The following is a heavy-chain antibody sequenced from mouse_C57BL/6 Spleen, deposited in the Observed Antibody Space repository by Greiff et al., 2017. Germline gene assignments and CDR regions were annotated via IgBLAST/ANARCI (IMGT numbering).Heavy chain of an antibody. V-gene: IGHV1-69*01. D-gene: IGHD1-1*01. J-gene: IGHJ2*01. CDR3: ARRLLRSFDY. CDR1: GYTFTSYW. CDR2: IDPSDSYT. Sequence: QVQLQQPGAELVMPGASVKLSCKASGYTFTSYWMHWVKQRPGQGLEWIGEIDPSDSYTNYNQKFKGKSTLTVDKSSSTAYMQLSSLTSEDSAVXYCARRLLRSFDYWGQGTTLTVSS.